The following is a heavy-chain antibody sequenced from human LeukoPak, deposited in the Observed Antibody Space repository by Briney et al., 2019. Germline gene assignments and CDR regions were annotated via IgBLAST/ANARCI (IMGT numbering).Heavy chain of an antibody. CDR3: ARSGAAAGTGYGLDV. J-gene: IGHJ6*02. CDR1: GGSISSGGYY. D-gene: IGHD6-13*01. Sequence: PSETLSLTCTVSGGSISSGGYYWTWIRQPPGRGLEWIGNIFHSGRTHYNPSLKNRVTMSADTSENRFSLRLTSVTAADTAVYYCARSGAAAGTGYGLDVWGQGTTVTVSS. V-gene: IGHV4-30-2*01. CDR2: IFHSGRT.